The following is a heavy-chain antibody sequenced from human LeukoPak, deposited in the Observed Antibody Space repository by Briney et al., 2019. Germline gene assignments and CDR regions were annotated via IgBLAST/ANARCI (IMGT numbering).Heavy chain of an antibody. J-gene: IGHJ6*03. V-gene: IGHV4-61*09. D-gene: IGHD3-16*01. Sequence: SSETLSLTCTVSGGSISSTGYYWTWIRQPAGEGLEWIGHIDNSGSTNCNPSLKSRVTISVDTSKNQFSLNLTSVTAADTAVYYCARDCEFCDLLFYMNVWGKGTTVTVSS. CDR3: ARDCEFCDLLFYMNV. CDR1: GGSISSTGYY. CDR2: IDNSGST.